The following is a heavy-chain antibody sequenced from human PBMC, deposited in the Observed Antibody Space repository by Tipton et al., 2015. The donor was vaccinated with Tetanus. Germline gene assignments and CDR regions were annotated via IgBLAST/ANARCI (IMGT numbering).Heavy chain of an antibody. Sequence: SLRLSCVASGFSVSRKYMTWVRQAPGKGLEWVSLTYGDGSTYYADSVKGRFTISRDNSKNTLYLQMSNLRAEDTAVYYCARDYPDFDYWGQGTLVTVSS. J-gene: IGHJ4*02. CDR2: TYGDGST. CDR3: ARDYPDFDY. D-gene: IGHD3-16*02. V-gene: IGHV3-53*01. CDR1: GFSVSRKY.